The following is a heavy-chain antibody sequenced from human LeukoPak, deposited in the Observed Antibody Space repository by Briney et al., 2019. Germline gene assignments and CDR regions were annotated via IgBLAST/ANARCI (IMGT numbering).Heavy chain of an antibody. V-gene: IGHV5-51*01. CDR3: ARQTIGTTGYDYMDV. CDR1: GYSFTNYW. J-gene: IGHJ6*03. CDR2: IYPGDSDT. D-gene: IGHD1-7*01. Sequence: GESLKTSCKGSGYSFTNYWIGWVRQMPGKGLEWMGIIYPGDSDTRYSPSFQGHVTISADKSISTAFLQWSSLKASDTAMFYCARQTIGTTGYDYMDVWGKGTTVTVSS.